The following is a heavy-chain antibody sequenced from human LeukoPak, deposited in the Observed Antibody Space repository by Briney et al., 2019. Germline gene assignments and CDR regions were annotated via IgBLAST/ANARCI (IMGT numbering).Heavy chain of an antibody. D-gene: IGHD2-15*01. CDR2: IYPGDYDT. CDR1: GYSFTSYW. V-gene: IGHV5-51*01. J-gene: IGHJ3*02. Sequence: GESLKISCKGSGYSFTSYWIGWVRQMPGKGLEWMGIIYPGDYDTRYSPSFQGQVTISADKSISTAYLQWSSLKASDTAMYYCATPYCSGGSCYVVGAFDIWGQGTMVTVS. CDR3: ATPYCSGGSCYVVGAFDI.